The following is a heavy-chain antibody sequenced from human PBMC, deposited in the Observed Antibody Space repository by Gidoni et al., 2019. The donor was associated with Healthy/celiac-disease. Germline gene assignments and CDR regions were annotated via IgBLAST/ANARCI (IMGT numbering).Heavy chain of an antibody. CDR2: ISGSGGST. CDR1: GFTFSSYA. CDR3: AKDPNTIFGVVISFYMDV. J-gene: IGHJ6*03. Sequence: EVQLLESGGGLVQPGGSLRLSCAASGFTFSSYALSWVRQAPGKGLEWVSAISGSGGSTYYADSVKGRFTISRDNSKNTLYLQMNSLRAEDTAVYYCAKDPNTIFGVVISFYMDVWGKGTTVTVSS. D-gene: IGHD3-3*01. V-gene: IGHV3-23*01.